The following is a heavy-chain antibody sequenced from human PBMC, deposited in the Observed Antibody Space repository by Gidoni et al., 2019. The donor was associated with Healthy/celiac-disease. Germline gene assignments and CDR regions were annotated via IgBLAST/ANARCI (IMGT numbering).Heavy chain of an antibody. D-gene: IGHD3-10*01. CDR1: GFTFSSYA. J-gene: IGHJ4*02. CDR2: ISYDGSNK. CDR3: AREASGGGHFDY. V-gene: IGHV3-30*04. Sequence: QVQLVESGGGVVKPGRSLRLSCAASGFTFSSYAMHWVRQAPGKGLEWVAVISYDGSNKYYADSVKGRFTISRDNSKNTLYLQMNSLRAEDTAVYYCAREASGGGHFDYWGQGTLVTVSS.